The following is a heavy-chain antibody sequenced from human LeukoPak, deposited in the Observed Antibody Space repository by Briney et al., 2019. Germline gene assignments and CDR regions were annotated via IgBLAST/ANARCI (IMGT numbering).Heavy chain of an antibody. V-gene: IGHV3-30*02. Sequence: GGSLRLSCAASGFTFSNSGMHWVRQAPGKGLEWVAFIRYDGRIQYYADSVKGRFTISRDNSENTLYLQMTSLRPEDTAVYYCARDPYSGNYGNDYYYYMDVWGKGTTATISS. D-gene: IGHD1-26*01. CDR1: GFTFSNSG. CDR3: ARDPYSGNYGNDYYYYMDV. CDR2: IRYDGRIQ. J-gene: IGHJ6*03.